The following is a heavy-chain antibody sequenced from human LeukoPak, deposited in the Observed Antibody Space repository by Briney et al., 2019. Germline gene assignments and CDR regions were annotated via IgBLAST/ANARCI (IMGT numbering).Heavy chain of an antibody. D-gene: IGHD5-18*01. CDR3: ARGERGYSYGKGGYYYGMDV. V-gene: IGHV4-59*01. CDR1: GGSFSTSY. CDR2: IYYDGST. Sequence: KPSETLSLTCTVSGGSFSTSYWSWIRQLPGKGLEWIGYIYYDGSTNYNPSLQSRVTISIDTSKNQFSLKLSSVTAADTAVYYCARGERGYSYGKGGYYYGMDVWGQGTTVTVSS. J-gene: IGHJ6*02.